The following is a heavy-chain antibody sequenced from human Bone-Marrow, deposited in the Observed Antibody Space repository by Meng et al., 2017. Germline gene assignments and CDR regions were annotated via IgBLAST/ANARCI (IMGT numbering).Heavy chain of an antibody. CDR1: GGSFSGYY. D-gene: IGHD3-22*01. J-gene: IGHJ5*02. V-gene: IGHV4-34*01. Sequence: QQWGQGLFKPSETLSLTCAVYGGSFSGYYWSWIRQPPGKGLEWIGEINHSGSTNYNPSLKSRVTISVDTSKNQFSLKLSSVTAADTAVYYCARVGVVVITPNWFDPWGQGTLVTVSS. CDR2: INHSGST. CDR3: ARVGVVVITPNWFDP.